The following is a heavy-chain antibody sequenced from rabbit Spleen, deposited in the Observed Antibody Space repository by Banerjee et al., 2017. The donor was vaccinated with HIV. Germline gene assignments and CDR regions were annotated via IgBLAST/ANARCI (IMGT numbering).Heavy chain of an antibody. CDR1: GVSFSANSY. Sequence: QSLEESGGDLVKPGASLTLTCTASGVSFSANSYICWVRQAPGKGLEWIACIDTGSSGFTYFANWAKGRFTISKTSSTTVTLQMTSLTVADTASYFCARDLPGVIGWNFGFWGPGTLVTVS. D-gene: IGHD3-1*01. V-gene: IGHV1S40*01. CDR3: ARDLPGVIGWNFGF. J-gene: IGHJ3*01. CDR2: IDTGSSGFT.